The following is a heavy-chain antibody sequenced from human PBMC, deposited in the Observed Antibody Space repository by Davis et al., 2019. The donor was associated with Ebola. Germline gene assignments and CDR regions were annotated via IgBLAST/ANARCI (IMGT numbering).Heavy chain of an antibody. V-gene: IGHV4-39*01. Sequence: PSETLSLTCTVSGGSMSSGYYYWGWIRQSPGKGLEWIGSVYYSGSTHYNPSLTSRLTISVDTSRNQFSLLLTSVTAADAAVYFCARNNSGIPFDYWGQGTLVTVSS. CDR2: VYYSGST. J-gene: IGHJ4*02. CDR1: GGSMSSGYYY. CDR3: ARNNSGIPFDY. D-gene: IGHD3-10*01.